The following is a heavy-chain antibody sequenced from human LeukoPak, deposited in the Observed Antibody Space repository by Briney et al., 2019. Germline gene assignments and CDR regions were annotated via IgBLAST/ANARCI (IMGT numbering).Heavy chain of an antibody. CDR2: NQGSRGST. D-gene: IGHD3-10*01. Sequence: GGSLLLSCAASGYTSSSYAMSWVRQAPGKGLEWVSANQGSRGSTYYADSVNGRFTISRHNPKNTLYVQTNILRDEDTSVYYCAKDAVLLWFGESAGLPYYFDYWGQGTLVSVFS. J-gene: IGHJ4*02. V-gene: IGHV3-23*01. CDR1: GYTSSSYA. CDR3: AKDAVLLWFGESAGLPYYFDY.